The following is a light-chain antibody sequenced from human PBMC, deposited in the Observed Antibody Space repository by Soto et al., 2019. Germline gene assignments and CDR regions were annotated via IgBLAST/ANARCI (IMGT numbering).Light chain of an antibody. V-gene: IGKV3-20*01. Sequence: EIVLTQSPGTLSLSPGERATLSCRASQSVSSNYWAWYQQKRGQAPRLLIYGASSRATGIPTRFSGSGSGTDFTLTISRLEPEDFAVYYCQQYDTSPRTFGQGTKVEI. CDR3: QQYDTSPRT. CDR1: QSVSSNY. J-gene: IGKJ1*01. CDR2: GAS.